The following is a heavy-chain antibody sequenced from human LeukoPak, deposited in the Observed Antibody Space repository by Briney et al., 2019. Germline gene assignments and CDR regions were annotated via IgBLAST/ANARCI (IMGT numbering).Heavy chain of an antibody. J-gene: IGHJ4*02. CDR1: GFTFSNFA. CDR2: IYSGGAT. Sequence: GGSLRLSCVASGFTFSNFAMNWVRQAPGKGLEWVSIIYSGGATFYADSVKGRFTISRENSKNTLWLQMNSLRAEDTAVYYCARLHYDVLTGPFDYWGQGTLVVVSS. CDR3: ARLHYDVLTGPFDY. D-gene: IGHD3-9*01. V-gene: IGHV3-66*04.